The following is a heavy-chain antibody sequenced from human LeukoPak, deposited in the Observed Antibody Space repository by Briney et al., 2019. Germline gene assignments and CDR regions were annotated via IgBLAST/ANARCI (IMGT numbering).Heavy chain of an antibody. CDR2: INSKGDT. V-gene: IGHV4-34*01. J-gene: IGHJ4*02. CDR1: GFTFSIYT. Sequence: GSLRLSCAASGFTFSIYTMCWVRQAPGGGVEWGGEINSKGDTSYNPSLQSRVTISAATSKTKISLKLSSVTAADTAVYYFASADGSGSYYTFDYWGQGTLVTVSS. D-gene: IGHD3-10*01. CDR3: ASADGSGSYYTFDY.